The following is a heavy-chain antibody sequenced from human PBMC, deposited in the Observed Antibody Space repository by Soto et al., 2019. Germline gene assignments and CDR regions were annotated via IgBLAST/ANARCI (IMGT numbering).Heavy chain of an antibody. CDR1: GFILRNYA. Sequence: GGSLRLSCTTSGFILRNYAMSWVRQAPGKGLEWVSVISGNGDNTYYADSVKGRFTISRDNSKNTLHLQMNSLRAEDTAIYYCAKDLFDSGSYVLWFDPWGQGTLVTVSS. CDR3: AKDLFDSGSYVLWFDP. V-gene: IGHV3-23*01. D-gene: IGHD3-10*01. CDR2: ISGNGDNT. J-gene: IGHJ5*02.